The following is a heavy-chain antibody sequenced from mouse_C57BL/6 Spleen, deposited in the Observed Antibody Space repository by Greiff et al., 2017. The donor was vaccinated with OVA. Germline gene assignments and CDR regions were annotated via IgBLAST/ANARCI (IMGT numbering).Heavy chain of an antibody. V-gene: IGHV1-15*01. D-gene: IGHD1-1*01. J-gene: IGHJ4*01. CDR3: TRGSYDYAMNY. CDR2: IDPNTGGT. Sequence: VQLQQSGAELVRPGASVTLSCKASGYTFTDYDMHWVKQTPVHGLEWIGAIDPNTGGTAYNQKFKGKAILTADKSSITAYMELRSLTSEDSAVYYCTRGSYDYAMNYWGQGTSVTVSS. CDR1: GYTFTDYD.